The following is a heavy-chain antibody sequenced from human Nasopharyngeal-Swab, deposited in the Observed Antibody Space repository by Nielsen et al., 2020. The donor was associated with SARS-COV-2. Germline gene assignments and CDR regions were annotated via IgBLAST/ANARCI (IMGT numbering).Heavy chain of an antibody. CDR2: IYYSGST. J-gene: IGHJ5*02. Sequence: RQAPGKGLEWIGYIYYSGSTNYNPSLKSRVTISVDTSKNRFSLKLSSVTAADTAVYYCAREKTHYDSSGYYYLWFDPWGQGTLVTVSS. CDR3: AREKTHYDSSGYYYLWFDP. V-gene: IGHV4-59*01. D-gene: IGHD3-22*01.